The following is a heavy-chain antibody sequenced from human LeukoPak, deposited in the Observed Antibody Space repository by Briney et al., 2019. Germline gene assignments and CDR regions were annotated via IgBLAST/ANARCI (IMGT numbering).Heavy chain of an antibody. CDR3: ARDDSIAAAGRYMDV. D-gene: IGHD6-13*01. CDR2: IYTSGST. Sequence: TSETLSLPCTVSGRSISSGSYYWSSIRQPAGKGLEWIGRIYTSGSTNYNPSIKSRVTISVDTSKNQFSLKLSSVTAADTAVYYCARDDSIAAAGRYMDVWGKGTTVTVSS. CDR1: GRSISSGSYY. J-gene: IGHJ6*03. V-gene: IGHV4-61*02.